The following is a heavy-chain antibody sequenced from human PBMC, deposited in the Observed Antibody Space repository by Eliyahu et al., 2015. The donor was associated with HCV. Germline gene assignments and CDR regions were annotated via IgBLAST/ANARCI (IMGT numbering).Heavy chain of an antibody. V-gene: IGHV1-2*04. J-gene: IGHJ2*01. D-gene: IGHD6-13*01. Sequence: QVQLVQSGAEVKKPGASVKVSCKASGYTFTGYYMHWVRXAPGQGLEWMGWINPNSGGTNYAQKFQGWVTMTRDTSISTAYMELSRLRSDDTAVYYCARDMVGFRPLTEYSSSWPNWYFDLWGRGTLVTVSS. CDR1: GYTFTGYY. CDR3: ARDMVGFRPLTEYSSSWPNWYFDL. CDR2: INPNSGGT.